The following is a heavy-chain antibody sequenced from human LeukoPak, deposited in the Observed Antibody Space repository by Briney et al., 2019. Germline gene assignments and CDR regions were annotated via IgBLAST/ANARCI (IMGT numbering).Heavy chain of an antibody. CDR3: ARDQRRRWELLRGLFDY. Sequence: PGGSLRLSCAASGFTFSSYAMHWVRQAPGKGVEWVAVISYDGSNNYYADSVKGRFTISRDNSKNTLYLQMNSLRAEDTAVYYCARDQRRRWELLRGLFDYWGQGTLVTVSS. J-gene: IGHJ4*02. V-gene: IGHV3-30-3*01. D-gene: IGHD1-26*01. CDR1: GFTFSSYA. CDR2: ISYDGSNN.